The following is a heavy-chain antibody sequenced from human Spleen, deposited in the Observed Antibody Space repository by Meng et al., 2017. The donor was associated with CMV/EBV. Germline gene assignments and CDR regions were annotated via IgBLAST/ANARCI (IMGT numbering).Heavy chain of an antibody. Sequence: LSLTCAVYGGSFRGYYWSWIRQAPGKGLEWVSYISSSGSTIYYADSVKGRFTISRDNAKNSLYLQMNSLRAEDTAVYYCVREGYDRSGYSYWGQGTLVTVSS. CDR2: ISSSGSTI. V-gene: IGHV3-11*01. D-gene: IGHD3-22*01. J-gene: IGHJ4*02. CDR1: GGSFRGYY. CDR3: VREGYDRSGYSY.